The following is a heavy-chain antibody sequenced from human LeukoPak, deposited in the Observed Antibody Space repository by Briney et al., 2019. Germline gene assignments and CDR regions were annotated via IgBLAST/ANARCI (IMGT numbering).Heavy chain of an antibody. V-gene: IGHV3-15*01. Sequence: GGSLRLSCAASGFTFSNAWMSWVRQAPGKGLEWVGRIKSKTDGGTTDYAAPVKGRFTISRDDSKNTLYLQMYSLKTEDTAVYYCTTDPPVTMVRGVTWGQGTLVTVSS. CDR3: TTDPPVTMVRGVT. CDR2: IKSKTDGGTT. J-gene: IGHJ5*02. CDR1: GFTFSNAW. D-gene: IGHD3-10*01.